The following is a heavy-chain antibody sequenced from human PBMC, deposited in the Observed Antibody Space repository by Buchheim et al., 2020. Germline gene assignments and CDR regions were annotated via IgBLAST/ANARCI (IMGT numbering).Heavy chain of an antibody. Sequence: QVQLVESGGGVVQPGRSLRLSCAASGFTFSSYGMHWVRQAPGKGLEWVAVIWYDGSNKYYADSVKGRLTISRDNSKNTLYLQINSLRGEDTAVYYCARDRVTIFGVVTHNWFDPWGQGTL. CDR1: GFTFSSYG. CDR2: IWYDGSNK. V-gene: IGHV3-33*01. CDR3: ARDRVTIFGVVTHNWFDP. J-gene: IGHJ5*02. D-gene: IGHD3-3*01.